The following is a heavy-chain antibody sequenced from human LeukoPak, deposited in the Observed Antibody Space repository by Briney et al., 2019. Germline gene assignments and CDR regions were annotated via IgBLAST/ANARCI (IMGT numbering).Heavy chain of an antibody. CDR2: INSDGSST. D-gene: IGHD1-20*01. V-gene: IGHV3-74*01. CDR1: GFTFSSYW. CDR3: ARSNWNDVCVDY. Sequence: PGGSLRLSCAASGFTFSSYWMHWVRQAPGKGLVWVSRINSDGSSTNYADSVKGRFTISRDNAKNTLYLQMNSLRAEDTAVYYCARSNWNDVCVDYWGQGALVTVSS. J-gene: IGHJ4*02.